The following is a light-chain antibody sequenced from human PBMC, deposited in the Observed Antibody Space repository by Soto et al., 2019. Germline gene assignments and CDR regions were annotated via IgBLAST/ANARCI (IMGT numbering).Light chain of an antibody. CDR3: QVWDSSTAV. J-gene: IGLJ2*01. Sequence: SSELTQPLSVSVALGQTARITCGGNNIGNKNVHWYQQKPGQAPVLVIYRDSSRPSGIPERFSGSNSGNTATLTISRAQAGDEADYYCQVWDSSTAVFGGGTKLTVL. V-gene: IGLV3-9*01. CDR2: RDS. CDR1: NIGNKN.